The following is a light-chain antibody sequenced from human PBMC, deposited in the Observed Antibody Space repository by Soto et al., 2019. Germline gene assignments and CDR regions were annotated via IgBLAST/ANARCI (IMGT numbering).Light chain of an antibody. V-gene: IGKV1-17*01. CDR2: AAS. J-gene: IGKJ1*01. CDR3: LQHNDYPWT. Sequence: DIQMTQSPSSLSASVGDRVTITCRASQGIRKDLGWYQQKPGEAPKRLIYAASILQSGVPSRFSGSGSGTEFTLTISSLQPEDFATYYCLQHNDYPWTFGQGTKVEIK. CDR1: QGIRKD.